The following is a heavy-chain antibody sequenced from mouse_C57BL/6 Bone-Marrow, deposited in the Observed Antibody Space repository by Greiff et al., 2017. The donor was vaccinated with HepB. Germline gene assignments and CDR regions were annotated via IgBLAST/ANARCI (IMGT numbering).Heavy chain of an antibody. CDR1: GYTFTSYW. V-gene: IGHV1-55*01. D-gene: IGHD1-1*01. Sequence: QVQLQQPGAELVKPGASVKMSCKASGYTFTSYWMTWVKQRPGQGLEWIGDIYPGSGSTNYNEKFKSKATLTVDTSSSTAYMQLSSLTSEDSAVYDCAREVTTVGYFDYWGQGTTLTVSS. CDR2: IYPGSGST. CDR3: AREVTTVGYFDY. J-gene: IGHJ2*01.